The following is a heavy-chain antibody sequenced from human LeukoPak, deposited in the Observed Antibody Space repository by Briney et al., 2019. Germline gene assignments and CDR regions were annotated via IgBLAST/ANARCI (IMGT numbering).Heavy chain of an antibody. CDR2: IYYSGST. CDR1: GGSISSGGYY. Sequence: SQTLSLTCTVSGGSISSGGYYWSWIRQHPGKGLEWIGYIYYSGSTYYNPSLKSRVTISVDTSKNLFSLKLSSVTAADTAVYYCARAPSNIGPDYYYYYMDVWGKGTTVTVSS. CDR3: ARAPSNIGPDYYYYYMDV. D-gene: IGHD2/OR15-2a*01. J-gene: IGHJ6*03. V-gene: IGHV4-31*03.